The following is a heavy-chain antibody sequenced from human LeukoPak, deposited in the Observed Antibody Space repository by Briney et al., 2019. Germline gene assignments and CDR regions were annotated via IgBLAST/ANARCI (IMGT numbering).Heavy chain of an antibody. CDR3: ARDPLRFLEWLPDY. D-gene: IGHD3-3*01. CDR2: IWYDGSNK. Sequence: PGGSLRLSCAASGFTFSSYGMHWVHQAPGKGLEWVAVIWYDGSNKYYADSVKSRFTISRDNSKNTLYLQMNSLRAEDTAVYYCARDPLRFLEWLPDYWGQGTLVTVSS. J-gene: IGHJ4*02. V-gene: IGHV3-33*01. CDR1: GFTFSSYG.